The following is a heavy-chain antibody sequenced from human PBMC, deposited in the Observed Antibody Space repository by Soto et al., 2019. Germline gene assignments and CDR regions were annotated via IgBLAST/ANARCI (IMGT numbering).Heavy chain of an antibody. CDR2: ISPYNGDT. CDR1: GYTFTSYG. J-gene: IGHJ5*02. V-gene: IGHV1-18*01. D-gene: IGHD6-25*01. CDR3: VRDASSGYRGWWDP. Sequence: QVRMVQSGNEVKKPGASVMVSCKTSGYTFTSYGVIWVRQAPGQGLEWIGLISPYNGDTLYARKFQGRVTVTADTATDTVYMELRSLTSDDTAVYYCVRDASSGYRGWWDPWGQGTLVTVSS.